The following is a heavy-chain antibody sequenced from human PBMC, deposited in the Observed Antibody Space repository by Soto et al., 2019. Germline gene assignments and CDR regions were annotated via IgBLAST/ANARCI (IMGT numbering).Heavy chain of an antibody. V-gene: IGHV3-30*18. Sequence: ESGGGVVQPGRSLRLSCAASGFTFSSFGMHWVRQAPGKGLEWVAVISYDGNNKYYADSVKGRFTISRDNSKNTLYLHMSSLGADDTAVYYCAKALGYCSGGSCYPPGYYYDMDVWGQGTTVTVSS. CDR3: AKALGYCSGGSCYPPGYYYDMDV. CDR1: GFTFSSFG. J-gene: IGHJ6*02. D-gene: IGHD2-15*01. CDR2: ISYDGNNK.